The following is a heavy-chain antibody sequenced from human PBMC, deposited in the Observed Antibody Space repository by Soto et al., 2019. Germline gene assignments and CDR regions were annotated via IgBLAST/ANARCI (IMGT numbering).Heavy chain of an antibody. Sequence: PGGSLRLSCAASGFPFYYYGMHWVRQAPGKGLEWVAFISYDGRSKSFAVSVKGRFTISRDNSKNALYLQMDRLTAEDTAVYYCARGKYSYETNDDFTFDYYFDYWGQGTLVTVSS. CDR3: ARGKYSYETNDDFTFDYYFDY. D-gene: IGHD3-22*01. CDR2: ISYDGRSK. J-gene: IGHJ4*02. CDR1: GFPFYYYG. V-gene: IGHV3-30*03.